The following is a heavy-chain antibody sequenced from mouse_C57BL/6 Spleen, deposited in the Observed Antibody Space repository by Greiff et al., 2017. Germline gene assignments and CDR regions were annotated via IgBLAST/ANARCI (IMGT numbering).Heavy chain of an antibody. D-gene: IGHD1-1*01. Sequence: VQLQQSGAELVRPGASVTLSCKASGYTFTDYEMHWVKQTPVHGLEWIGAIDPETGGTAYNQKFKGKAILTADKSSSTAYMELRSLTSEDSAVYYCTRYYGSSSYYYAMDHWGQGTSVTVSS. CDR1: GYTFTDYE. CDR2: IDPETGGT. CDR3: TRYYGSSSYYYAMDH. V-gene: IGHV1-15*01. J-gene: IGHJ4*01.